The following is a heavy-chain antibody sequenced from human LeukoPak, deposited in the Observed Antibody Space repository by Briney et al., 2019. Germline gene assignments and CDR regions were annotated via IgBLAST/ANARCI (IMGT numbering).Heavy chain of an antibody. CDR3: ARQGSYFDY. J-gene: IGHJ4*02. V-gene: IGHV5-51*01. CDR1: GYSFTSYW. Sequence: GESLKIPCKGSGYSFTSYWIAWGRQIPGKGLEGRGIIYPGDSDNRYSPPFQGQVTISADKSISTAYLQWSSLKASDTAMYYCARQGSYFDYWAQGNLVTVSS. CDR2: IYPGDSDN.